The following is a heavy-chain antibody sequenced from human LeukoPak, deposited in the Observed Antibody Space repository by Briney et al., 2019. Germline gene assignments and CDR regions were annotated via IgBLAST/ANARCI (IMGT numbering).Heavy chain of an antibody. V-gene: IGHV4-59*01. D-gene: IGHD5-24*01. CDR3: VRGTEEMTTISETFDI. J-gene: IGHJ3*02. CDR1: GGSISNYF. CDR2: IYYSGST. Sequence: SETLSLTCTVSGGSISNYFWTWIWQPPGKRLEWVGYIYYSGSTYYNPSLKSRATISLDTSKKQFSLKLDSVTAADTAVYYCVRGTEEMTTISETFDIWGQGTMVTVSS.